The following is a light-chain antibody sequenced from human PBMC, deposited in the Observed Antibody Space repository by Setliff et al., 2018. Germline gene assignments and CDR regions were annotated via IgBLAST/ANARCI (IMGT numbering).Light chain of an antibody. Sequence: QSALAQPASVSGSPGQSITISCTGTSSDIGGYNYVSWCQQHPGKAPKLMIYDVSQRPSGVSDRFSGSKSGNTASLTISGLQAEDEADYYCISYTNSSTYVVFGGGT. CDR3: ISYTNSSTYVV. J-gene: IGLJ2*01. V-gene: IGLV2-14*03. CDR1: SSDIGGYNY. CDR2: DVS.